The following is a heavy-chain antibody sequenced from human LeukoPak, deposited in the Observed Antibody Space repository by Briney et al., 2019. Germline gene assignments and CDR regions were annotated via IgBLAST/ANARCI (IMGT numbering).Heavy chain of an antibody. Sequence: SVKVSCKASGGTFSSYAISWVRQAPGQGLEWMGRIIPILGIANYAQKFQGRVTITADKSTSTAYMELSSLRSEDTAVYYCARLQSPLGYCSGGSCYSEVGAFDIWGQGTMVTVSS. CDR3: ARLQSPLGYCSGGSCYSEVGAFDI. D-gene: IGHD2-15*01. V-gene: IGHV1-69*04. CDR2: IIPILGIA. CDR1: GGTFSSYA. J-gene: IGHJ3*02.